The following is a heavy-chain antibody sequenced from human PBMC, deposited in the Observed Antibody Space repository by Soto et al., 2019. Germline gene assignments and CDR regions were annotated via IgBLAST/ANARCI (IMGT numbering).Heavy chain of an antibody. Sequence: QVQLVESGGGVVQPGRSLRLSCAASGFTFSSYAMHWVRQAPGKGLEWVAVISYDGSNKYYADSVKGRFTISRDNSKNPLYLQMNSLRAEDTAVYYWARGSGEWLVSGWFGPWGQGTLVTVSS. J-gene: IGHJ5*02. CDR2: ISYDGSNK. V-gene: IGHV3-30-3*01. D-gene: IGHD6-19*01. CDR1: GFTFSSYA. CDR3: ARGSGEWLVSGWFGP.